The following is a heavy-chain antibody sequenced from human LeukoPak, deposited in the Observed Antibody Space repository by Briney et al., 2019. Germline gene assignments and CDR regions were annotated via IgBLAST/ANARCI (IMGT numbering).Heavy chain of an antibody. CDR2: IYTSGST. CDR1: GGSIRSYY. J-gene: IGHJ5*02. D-gene: IGHD3-10*01. CDR3: AREVFYGSGTFNWFDP. V-gene: IGHV4-4*07. Sequence: SETLSLTCTVSGGSIRSYYWSWIRQPAGKGLEWIGRIYTSGSTNYNPSLKSRVTMSVDTSKNQFSLKLSSVTAADTAVYYCAREVFYGSGTFNWFDPWGQGTLVTVSS.